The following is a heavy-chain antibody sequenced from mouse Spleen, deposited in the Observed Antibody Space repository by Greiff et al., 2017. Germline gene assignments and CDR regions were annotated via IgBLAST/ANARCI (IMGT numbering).Heavy chain of an antibody. CDR2: IDPSDSYT. CDR1: GYTFTNYW. J-gene: IGHJ2*01. D-gene: IGHD2-2*01. V-gene: IGHV1-59*01. Sequence: VQLQQPGAELVRPGTSVKLSCKASGYTFTNYWMHWVKQRPGQGLEWIGVIDPSDSYTNYNQKFKGKATLTVDTSSSTAYMQLSSLTSEDSAVYYCARDGYGSYWGQGTTLTVSS. CDR3: ARDGYGSY.